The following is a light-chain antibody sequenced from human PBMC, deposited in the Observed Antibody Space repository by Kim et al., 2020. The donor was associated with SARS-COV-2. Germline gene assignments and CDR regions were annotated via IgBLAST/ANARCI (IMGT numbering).Light chain of an antibody. CDR1: RTVTTF. J-gene: IGKJ2*01. Sequence: DIQMTQSPSSLSASVGERVTISCRASRTVTTFLNWYQQRPGKAPKLLIHTASKLQSGVPSRFTGRGSVTDFPLTINNLQPEDFATYYCQQSYTTPEDTFGQGTKLEI. V-gene: IGKV1-39*01. CDR3: QQSYTTPEDT. CDR2: TAS.